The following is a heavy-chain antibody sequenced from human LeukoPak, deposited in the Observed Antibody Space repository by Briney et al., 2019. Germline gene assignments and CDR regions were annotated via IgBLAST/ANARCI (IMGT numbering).Heavy chain of an antibody. CDR3: ANVAKGRFFFYYMDV. CDR2: ISSDNGIP. CDR1: GYSINRFG. Sequence: ASVRVSCKASGYSINRFGVTWVRQAPGQGLERIGGISSDNGIPRYADKFQGRVTLTTDTSKTTTYMELRSLTSDDSAVYFCANVAKGRFFFYYMDVWGKGTTVTVSS. D-gene: IGHD2-15*01. V-gene: IGHV1-18*01. J-gene: IGHJ6*03.